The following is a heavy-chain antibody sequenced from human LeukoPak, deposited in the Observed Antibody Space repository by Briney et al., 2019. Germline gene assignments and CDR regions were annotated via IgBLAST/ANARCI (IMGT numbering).Heavy chain of an antibody. Sequence: PSETLSLTCAVYGGSFSGYYWGWIRQPPGKGLEWIGEINHSGSTNYNPSLKSRVTISVDTSKNQFSLKLSSVTAADTAVYYCARGVVAWFDPWGQGTLVTVSS. CDR1: GGSFSGYY. D-gene: IGHD2-21*01. CDR3: ARGVVAWFDP. V-gene: IGHV4-34*01. J-gene: IGHJ5*02. CDR2: INHSGST.